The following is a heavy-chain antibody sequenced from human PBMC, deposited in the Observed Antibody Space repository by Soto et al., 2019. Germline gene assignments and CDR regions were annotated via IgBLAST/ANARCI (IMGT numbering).Heavy chain of an antibody. CDR3: ARDFNDLCYFN. CDR1: GFTFRTFG. D-gene: IGHD3-10*01. J-gene: IGHJ4*02. V-gene: IGHV3-30*03. Sequence: QVQLAESGGSLVQPGRSLRLSCAASGFTFRTFGMHWVRQAPGKGLEWVALISNDGKTEFYADSVKGRFTMSRDNSKSTLHLQMNSLRDEDTAVYYCARDFNDLCYFNWGQGILVTVSS. CDR2: ISNDGKTE.